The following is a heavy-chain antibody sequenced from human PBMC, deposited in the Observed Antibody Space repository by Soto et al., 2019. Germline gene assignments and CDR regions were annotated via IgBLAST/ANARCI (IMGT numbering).Heavy chain of an antibody. V-gene: IGHV5-51*01. Sequence: GESLKISCKGSGYSFTSYWIGWVLQIPGKGLEWMGIIYPGDSDTRYSPSFQGQVTISADKSISTAYLQWSSLKASDTAMYYCARPREAGKNYYGVDGWGKGTKVTVSS. CDR3: ARPREAGKNYYGVDG. D-gene: IGHD6-19*01. CDR2: IYPGDSDT. J-gene: IGHJ6*04. CDR1: GYSFTSYW.